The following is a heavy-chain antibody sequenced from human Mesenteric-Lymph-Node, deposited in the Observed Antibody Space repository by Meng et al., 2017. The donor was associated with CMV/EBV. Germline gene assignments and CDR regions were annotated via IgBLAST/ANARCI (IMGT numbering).Heavy chain of an antibody. V-gene: IGHV4-39*01. CDR1: GRSISSSSYY. Sequence: QLQLQESGPGLVKPSETLSLTCTVSGRSISSSSYYWGWIRQPPGKGLEWIGSIYYSGSTYYNPSLKSRVTISVDTSKNQFSLKLSSVTAADTAVYYCARPHYYGSGSSPWFDPWGQGTLVTVSS. CDR3: ARPHYYGSGSSPWFDP. J-gene: IGHJ5*02. D-gene: IGHD3-10*01. CDR2: IYYSGST.